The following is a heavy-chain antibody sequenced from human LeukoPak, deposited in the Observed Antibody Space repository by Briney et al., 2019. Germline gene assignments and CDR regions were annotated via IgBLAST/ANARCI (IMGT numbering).Heavy chain of an antibody. CDR2: IRGDNGNT. J-gene: IGHJ4*02. D-gene: IGHD5-12*01. Sequence: VASVKVSCKASGYTFSNYGISWVRQAPGQGLEWVGWIRGDNGNTNYAQKLQGRVTMTTDTSTSTVYMELTSLRSDDTAVYFCARGYRGYELDYWGQGTLVTVSS. CDR1: GYTFSNYG. V-gene: IGHV1-18*01. CDR3: ARGYRGYELDY.